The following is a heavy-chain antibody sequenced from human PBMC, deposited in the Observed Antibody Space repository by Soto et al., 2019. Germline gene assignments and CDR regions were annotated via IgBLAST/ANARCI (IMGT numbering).Heavy chain of an antibody. V-gene: IGHV4-34*01. J-gene: IGHJ3*02. CDR3: ARGGTSACQHALEN. CDR1: AGSFSHDY. CDR2: IKHSGSS. D-gene: IGHD6-19*01. Sequence: SETLSLTCAVYAGSFSHDYWNWIRQSPGKGLEWIGKIKHSGSSNYNPSLRCRVSISVDMSKNQFSLWLTSVTAADTAVYYCARGGTSACQHALENWAQWTMVTAS.